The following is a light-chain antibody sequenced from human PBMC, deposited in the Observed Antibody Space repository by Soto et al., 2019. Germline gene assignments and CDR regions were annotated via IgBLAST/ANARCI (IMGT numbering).Light chain of an antibody. CDR2: EVS. V-gene: IGLV2-8*01. Sequence: QSALTQPPSASGSPGQSVTISCTGTSSDVGGYNYVSWYQQHPGKAPKLMIYEVSKRPSGVPDRFSGSKSGNTASLTVSGLQAEDEADYYCSSYAGNNIFFGGGTKLTVL. J-gene: IGLJ2*01. CDR3: SSYAGNNIF. CDR1: SSDVGGYNY.